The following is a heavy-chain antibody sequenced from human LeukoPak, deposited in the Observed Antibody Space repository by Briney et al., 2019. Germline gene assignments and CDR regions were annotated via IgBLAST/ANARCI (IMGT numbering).Heavy chain of an antibody. J-gene: IGHJ6*04. CDR3: AKWLVVAATYYYYGMDV. CDR2: ISYDGSNK. V-gene: IGHV3-30*18. CDR1: GFTFSSYG. D-gene: IGHD2-15*01. Sequence: GGSLRLSCAASGFTFSSYGMHWVRQAPGKGLEWVAVISYDGSNKYYADSVKGRSTISRDNPKNTLYLQMNSLRAEDTAVYYCAKWLVVAATYYYYGMDVWGKGTTVTVSS.